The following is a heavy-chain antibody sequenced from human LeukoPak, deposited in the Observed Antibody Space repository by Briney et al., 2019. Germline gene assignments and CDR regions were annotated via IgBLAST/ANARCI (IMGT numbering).Heavy chain of an antibody. CDR3: SRSAYYDGSGNYYDY. D-gene: IGHD3-22*01. V-gene: IGHV3-74*01. J-gene: IGHJ4*02. CDR2: ISDGGSTT. Sequence: GGSLRLSCAASGFTFSSYWMHWVRQAPGKGLVWVSRISDGGSTTTYADSVKGRFTISRDNAKNTLYLQMYGLRAEDTAVYYCSRSAYYDGSGNYYDYWGQGTLVTVSS. CDR1: GFTFSSYW.